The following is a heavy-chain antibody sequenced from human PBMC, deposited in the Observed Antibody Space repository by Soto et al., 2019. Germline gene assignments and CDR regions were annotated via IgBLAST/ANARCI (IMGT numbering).Heavy chain of an antibody. J-gene: IGHJ4*02. V-gene: IGHV3-23*01. CDR3: ARRGSGSYYDY. Sequence: EVQLLESGGGLVQPGGSLRLSCAASGFTFSSYAMRWVRQAPGKGLEWVSAISGSGDSTYYADSVKGRFTVSRDNSKNTLDRQRTSLSAEDTAVYYCARRGSGSYYDYWGQGTLVTVSS. CDR1: GFTFSSYA. CDR2: ISGSGDST. D-gene: IGHD1-26*01.